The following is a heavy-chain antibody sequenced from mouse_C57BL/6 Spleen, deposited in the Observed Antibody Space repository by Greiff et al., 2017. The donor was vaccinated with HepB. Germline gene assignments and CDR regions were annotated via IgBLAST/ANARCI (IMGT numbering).Heavy chain of an antibody. D-gene: IGHD2-4*01. CDR1: GYTFTSYW. V-gene: IGHV1-61*01. CDR3: AREVFYYDYDVGYFDV. J-gene: IGHJ1*03. Sequence: QVQLQQPGAELVRPGSSVKLSCKASGYTFTSYWMDWVKQRPGQGLEWIGNIYPSDSETHYNQKFKDKATLTVDKSSSTAYMQLSSLTSEDSAVYYCAREVFYYDYDVGYFDVWGTGTTVTVSS. CDR2: IYPSDSET.